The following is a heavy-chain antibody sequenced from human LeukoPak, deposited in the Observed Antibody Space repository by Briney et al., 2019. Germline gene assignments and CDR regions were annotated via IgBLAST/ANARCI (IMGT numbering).Heavy chain of an antibody. CDR2: ISSSSSYT. D-gene: IGHD6-19*01. J-gene: IGHJ4*02. V-gene: IGHV3-11*06. CDR1: GFTFSDYY. Sequence: GGSLRLSCAASGFTFSDYYMSWIRQAPGKGLEWVSYISSSSSYTNYADSVKGRFTISRDNAKNSLYLQMNSLRAEDTAVYYCTRDVIAVLDYWGQGTLVTVSS. CDR3: TRDVIAVLDY.